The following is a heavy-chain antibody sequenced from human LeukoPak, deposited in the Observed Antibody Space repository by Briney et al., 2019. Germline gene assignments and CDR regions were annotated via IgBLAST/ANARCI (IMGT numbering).Heavy chain of an antibody. D-gene: IGHD2-8*02. Sequence: SETLSLTCTVSGGSISRGVYYWSWIRQPAGKGLEWIGSIYYSGSTYYNPSLKSRVTISVDTSKNQFSLKLSSVTAADTAVYYCARHTGFWSFFDYWGQGTLVTVSS. J-gene: IGHJ4*02. V-gene: IGHV4-39*01. CDR3: ARHTGFWSFFDY. CDR1: GGSISRGVYY. CDR2: IYYSGST.